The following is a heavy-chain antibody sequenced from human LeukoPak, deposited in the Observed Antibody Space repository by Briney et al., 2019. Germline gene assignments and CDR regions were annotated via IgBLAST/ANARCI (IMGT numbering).Heavy chain of an antibody. CDR3: ARGRLGAINYFDY. J-gene: IGHJ4*02. V-gene: IGHV3-21*01. CDR2: ISSSSSYI. D-gene: IGHD1-26*01. CDR1: GFTFSSYS. Sequence: GGSLRLSCAASGFTFSSYSMNWVRQAPGKGLEWVSSISSSSSYIYYADSVKGRFTISRDNAKNSLYLQMNSLRAEDTAVYYCARGRLGAINYFDYWGQGTLVTVSS.